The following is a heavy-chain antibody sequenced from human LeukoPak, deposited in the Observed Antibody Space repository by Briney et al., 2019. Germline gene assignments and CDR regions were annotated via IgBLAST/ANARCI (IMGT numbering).Heavy chain of an antibody. V-gene: IGHV4-39*07. D-gene: IGHD3-3*01. CDR1: GGSISSSSYY. CDR3: ARVYDFWSGYYDY. CDR2: IYYSGST. Sequence: SETLSLTCTVSGGSISSSSYYWGWIRQPPGKGLEWIGTIYYSGSTYYNPSLKSRVTISVDMSKNQFSLKLSSVTVADTAVYYCARVYDFWSGYYDYWGQGTLVTVSS. J-gene: IGHJ4*02.